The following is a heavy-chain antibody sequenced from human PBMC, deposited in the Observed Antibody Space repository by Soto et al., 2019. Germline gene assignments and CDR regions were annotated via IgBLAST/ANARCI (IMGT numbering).Heavy chain of an antibody. D-gene: IGHD3-3*01. CDR2: IYYSGST. CDR3: ARGKQFLEWLSGAFDI. CDR1: GGSISSGGYY. V-gene: IGHV4-31*03. Sequence: SETLSLTCTVSGGSISSGGYYWSWIRQHPGKGLEWIGYIYYSGSTYYNPSLKSRVTISVDTSKNQFSLKLSSVTAADTAVYYCARGKQFLEWLSGAFDIWGQGTMVTVSS. J-gene: IGHJ3*02.